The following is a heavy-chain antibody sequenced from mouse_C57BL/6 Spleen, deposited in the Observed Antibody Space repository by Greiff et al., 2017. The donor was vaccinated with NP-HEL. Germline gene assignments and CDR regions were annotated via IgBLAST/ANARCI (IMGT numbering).Heavy chain of an antibody. CDR1: GYTFTSYW. V-gene: IGHV1-55*01. CDR2: IYPGSGST. Sequence: QVQLQQPGAELVKPGASVKMSCKASGYTFTSYWITWVKQRPGQGLEWIGDIYPGSGSTNYNEKFKSKATLTVDTSSSTAYMQLSSLTSEDSAVYYCASSYSNTWGAMDYWGQGTSVTVSS. D-gene: IGHD2-5*01. CDR3: ASSYSNTWGAMDY. J-gene: IGHJ4*01.